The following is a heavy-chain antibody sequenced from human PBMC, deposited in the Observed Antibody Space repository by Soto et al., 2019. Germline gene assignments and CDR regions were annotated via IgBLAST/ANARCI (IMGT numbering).Heavy chain of an antibody. CDR2: ISAYNGNT. J-gene: IGHJ3*02. D-gene: IGHD2-15*01. V-gene: IGHV1-18*01. Sequence: GASVKVSCKASGYTFTSYGISWVRQAPGQGLEWMGWISAYNGNTNYAQKLQGRVTMTTDTSTSTAYMELRSLRSDDTAVYYCARVYCSGGSCYVGGAFDIWGQGTMVTVSS. CDR3: ARVYCSGGSCYVGGAFDI. CDR1: GYTFTSYG.